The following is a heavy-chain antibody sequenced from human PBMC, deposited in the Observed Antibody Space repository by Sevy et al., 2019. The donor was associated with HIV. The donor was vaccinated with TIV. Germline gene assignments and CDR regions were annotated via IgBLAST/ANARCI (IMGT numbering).Heavy chain of an antibody. CDR1: GFTFSSYT. CDR2: ISSASTYI. Sequence: GGSLRLSCAASGFTFSSYTMNWVRQAPGKGLEWVSSISSASTYIYYADSVKGRFTMSRDDAKNSLYLQMSSLRAEDTAVYYCARDFYGGCDRDYWGQGTLVTVSS. D-gene: IGHD5-12*01. V-gene: IGHV3-21*01. CDR3: ARDFYGGCDRDY. J-gene: IGHJ4*02.